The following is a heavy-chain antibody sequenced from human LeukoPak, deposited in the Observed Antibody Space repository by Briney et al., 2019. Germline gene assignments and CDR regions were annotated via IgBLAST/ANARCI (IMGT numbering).Heavy chain of an antibody. Sequence: ASVNVSCRASGYTFTSYDINWVRQAPGQGLEWMGWMNPNSGNTGYAQKFQGRVTMNRNTSISTAYMELSSLRSEDTAVYYCARGKWINGDYSGIDYWGQGTLVTVSS. V-gene: IGHV1-8*01. CDR1: GYTFTSYD. J-gene: IGHJ4*02. D-gene: IGHD4-17*01. CDR3: ARGKWINGDYSGIDY. CDR2: MNPNSGNT.